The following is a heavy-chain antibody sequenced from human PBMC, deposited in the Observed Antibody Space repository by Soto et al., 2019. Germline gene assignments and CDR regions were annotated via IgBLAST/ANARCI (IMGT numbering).Heavy chain of an antibody. V-gene: IGHV4-59*01. Sequence: QVQLQESGPGLVKPSETLSLTCTVSGGSISSYYWSWIRQPPGKGLEWIGYIYYSGSTNYNPSLKIRVTISVDTSKNQFSLKLSSVTAADTAVYYCAREVNYGDYRWFDPWGQGTLVTVSS. CDR2: IYYSGST. D-gene: IGHD4-17*01. CDR3: AREVNYGDYRWFDP. CDR1: GGSISSYY. J-gene: IGHJ5*02.